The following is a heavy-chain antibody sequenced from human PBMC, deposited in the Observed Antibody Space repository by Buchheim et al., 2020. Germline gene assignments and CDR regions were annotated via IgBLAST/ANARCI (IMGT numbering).Heavy chain of an antibody. CDR2: IYYSGST. CDR3: ARDLGHCSGGSCYRWRYFDL. CDR1: GGSISSYY. V-gene: IGHV4-59*01. J-gene: IGHJ2*01. D-gene: IGHD2-15*01. Sequence: QVQLQESGPGLVKPSETLSLTCTVSGGSISSYYWSWIRQPPGKGLEWIGYIYYSGSTNYNPSLKRRVTISVDTSKNQFSLKLSSVTAADTAVYYCARDLGHCSGGSCYRWRYFDLWGRGTL.